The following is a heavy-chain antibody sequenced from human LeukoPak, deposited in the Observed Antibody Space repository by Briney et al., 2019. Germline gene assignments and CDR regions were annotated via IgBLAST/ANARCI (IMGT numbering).Heavy chain of an antibody. J-gene: IGHJ4*02. CDR2: IKQDGSEK. D-gene: IGHD5-18*01. CDR1: GFTFSCYW. Sequence: PGGSLRLSCAASGFTFSCYWMSWVRQAPGKGLEWVANIKQDGSEKYYVDSVKGRFTFSRDNAKNSLYLQMNSLRAEDTAVYYCARVPLVDTAMLFDYWGQGTLVTVSS. CDR3: ARVPLVDTAMLFDY. V-gene: IGHV3-7*01.